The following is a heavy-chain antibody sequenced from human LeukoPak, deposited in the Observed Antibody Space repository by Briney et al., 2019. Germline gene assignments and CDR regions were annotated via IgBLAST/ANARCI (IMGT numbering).Heavy chain of an antibody. J-gene: IGHJ4*02. Sequence: GGSLRLSCAASGFIFKKYWMNWVRQVPGKGLECLANIKEDGSETYYADSVKGRFTISRDNPKNSLYLQMNSLRAEDMALYYCAKGGPRELRNVFDYWGQGTLVTVSS. D-gene: IGHD1-26*01. CDR3: AKGGPRELRNVFDY. CDR2: IKEDGSET. CDR1: GFIFKKYW. V-gene: IGHV3-7*03.